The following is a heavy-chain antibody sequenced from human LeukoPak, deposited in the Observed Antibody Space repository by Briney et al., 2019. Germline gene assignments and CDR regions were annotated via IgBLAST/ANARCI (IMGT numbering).Heavy chain of an antibody. V-gene: IGHV1-18*01. J-gene: IGHJ4*02. Sequence: ASVKVSCKASGYTFTSYGISWVRQAPGQGLEWMGWISAYNGNTNYAQKLQGRVTMTTDTSTSTAYMELRSLRSDDTAVYYCARSHFDYGRIHFDYWGQGTLVTVSS. CDR2: ISAYNGNT. CDR3: ARSHFDYGRIHFDY. CDR1: GYTFTSYG. D-gene: IGHD4-17*01.